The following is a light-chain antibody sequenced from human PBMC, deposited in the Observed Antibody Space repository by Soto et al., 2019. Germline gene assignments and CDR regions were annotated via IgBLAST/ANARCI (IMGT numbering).Light chain of an antibody. V-gene: IGKV3-20*01. CDR2: GAS. CDR1: QSVSSSY. Sequence: EIVLTQSPGTLSLSPGERATLSCRASQSVSSSYLAWYQQKPGQAPRLLIYGASSRATGIPDRFSGSGSGTHFTLTIRRLEPEDFEVYYCQQYGSSPLFTFGPGTKVNIK. CDR3: QQYGSSPLFT. J-gene: IGKJ3*01.